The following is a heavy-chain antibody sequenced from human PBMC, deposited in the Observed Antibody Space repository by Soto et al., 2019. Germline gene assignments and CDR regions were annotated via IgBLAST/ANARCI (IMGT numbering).Heavy chain of an antibody. D-gene: IGHD3-9*01. CDR1: GFTFSSYA. V-gene: IGHV3-30-3*01. CDR2: ISYDGSNK. J-gene: IGHJ4*02. Sequence: WGSLRLSCAASGFTFSSYAMHWVRQAPGKGLEWVAVISYDGSNKYYADSVKGRFTISRDNSKNTLYLQMNSLRAEDTAVYYCARESVRYFDWLLEPLDYWGQGTLVTVS. CDR3: ARESVRYFDWLLEPLDY.